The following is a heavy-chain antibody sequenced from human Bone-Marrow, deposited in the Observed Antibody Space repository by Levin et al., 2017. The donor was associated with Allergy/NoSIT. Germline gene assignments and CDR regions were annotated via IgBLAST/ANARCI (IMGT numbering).Heavy chain of an antibody. V-gene: IGHV3-21*01. J-gene: IGHJ5*02. D-gene: IGHD6-13*01. CDR1: GFDFSRYF. CDR3: ARDHGSSGDPGWLDP. CDR2: ITFSGSYI. Sequence: GGSLRLSCTASGFDFSRYFMTWVRQAPGRGLEWVASITFSGSYIYYGDSVKGRFTISRDNAKNSLYLQMDSLRAEDTALYYCARDHGSSGDPGWLDPWGQGTQVTVSS.